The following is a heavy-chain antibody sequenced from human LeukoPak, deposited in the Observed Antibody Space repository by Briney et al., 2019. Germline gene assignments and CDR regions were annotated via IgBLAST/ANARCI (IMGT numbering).Heavy chain of an antibody. D-gene: IGHD6-19*01. CDR2: INHSGST. Sequence: SETLSLTCAVYGGSFSGYYWSWIRQPPGKGLEWIGEINHSGSTNYNPSLKSRVTISVDTSKNQFSLKLSSVTAADTAVYYCAREDSSGWHKYYFDYWGQGTLVTVSS. CDR3: AREDSSGWHKYYFDY. CDR1: GGSFSGYY. J-gene: IGHJ4*02. V-gene: IGHV4-34*01.